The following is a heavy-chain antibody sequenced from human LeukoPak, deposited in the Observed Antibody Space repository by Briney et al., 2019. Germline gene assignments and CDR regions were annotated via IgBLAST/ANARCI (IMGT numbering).Heavy chain of an antibody. CDR2: IYYSGST. CDR1: GGSISSGDYY. J-gene: IGHJ4*02. Sequence: LQTLSLTCTVSGGSISSGDYYWSWIRQPPGKGLEWIGYIYYSGSTYYNPSLKSRVTISVDTSKNQFSLKLSSVTAADTAVYYYARVIRGYCSSTSCSPYFDYWGQGTLVTVSS. D-gene: IGHD2-2*01. V-gene: IGHV4-30-4*01. CDR3: ARVIRGYCSSTSCSPYFDY.